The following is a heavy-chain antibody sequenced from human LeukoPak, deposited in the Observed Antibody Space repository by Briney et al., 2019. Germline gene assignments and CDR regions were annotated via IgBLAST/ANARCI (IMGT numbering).Heavy chain of an antibody. CDR2: ISDSGGST. CDR1: GFTFYNYA. CDR3: AKGTLYYGSGSYPRY. Sequence: GGSLRLSCAASGFTFYNYAMSWVRQAPGKGLEWVSTISDSGGSTYYADSVKGRFTISRDNSKNTLYLQMNSLRAEGTAVYYCAKGTLYYGSGSYPRYWGQGTLVTVSS. D-gene: IGHD3-10*01. V-gene: IGHV3-23*01. J-gene: IGHJ4*02.